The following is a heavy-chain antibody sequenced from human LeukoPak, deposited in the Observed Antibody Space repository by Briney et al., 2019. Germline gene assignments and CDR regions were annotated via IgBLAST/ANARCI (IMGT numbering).Heavy chain of an antibody. V-gene: IGHV6-1*01. Sequence: SQTLSLTCAISGDSVSSTGAAWNWIRQSPSRGFEWLGRTYYRSKWYNGYAASVKSRITINPDTSKNQFSLQLNSVTPEDTAVYYCARNYYYDSSGSITEGGMDVWGQGTTVTVSS. J-gene: IGHJ6*02. CDR3: ARNYYYDSSGSITEGGMDV. CDR2: TYYRSKWYN. D-gene: IGHD3-22*01. CDR1: GDSVSSTGAA.